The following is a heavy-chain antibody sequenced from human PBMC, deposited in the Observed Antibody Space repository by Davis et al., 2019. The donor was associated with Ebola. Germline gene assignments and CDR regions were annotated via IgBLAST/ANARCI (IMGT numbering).Heavy chain of an antibody. CDR2: IDPSDSYT. Sequence: GGSLRLSCKGSGYSFTSYWISWVRQMPGKGLEWMGRIDPSDSYTNYSPSFQGHVTISADKSISTAYLQWSSLKASDTAMYYCARRNGYCSGGSCYWDFDYWGQGTLVTVSS. D-gene: IGHD2-15*01. V-gene: IGHV5-10-1*01. CDR3: ARRNGYCSGGSCYWDFDY. CDR1: GYSFTSYW. J-gene: IGHJ4*02.